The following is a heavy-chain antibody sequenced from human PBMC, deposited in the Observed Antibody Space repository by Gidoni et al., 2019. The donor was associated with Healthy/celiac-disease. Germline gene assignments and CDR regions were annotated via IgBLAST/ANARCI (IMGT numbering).Heavy chain of an antibody. CDR2: IWYDGSNK. CDR3: ARDDGPGHLRIAAAGTISY. Sequence: QAPGKGLEWVAVIWYDGSNKYYADSVKGRFTISRDNSKNTLYLQMNSLRAEDTAVYYCARDDGPGHLRIAAAGTISYWGQGTLVTVSS. V-gene: IGHV3-33*01. D-gene: IGHD6-13*01. J-gene: IGHJ4*02.